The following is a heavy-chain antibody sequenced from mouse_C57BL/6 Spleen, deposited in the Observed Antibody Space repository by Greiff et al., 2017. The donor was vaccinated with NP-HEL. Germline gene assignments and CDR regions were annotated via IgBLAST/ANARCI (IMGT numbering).Heavy chain of an antibody. Sequence: EVQLQQSGAELVRPGASVKLSCTASGFNIKDYYMHWVKQRPEQGLEWIGRIDPEDGDNEYAPKFQGKATMTADTSSNTAYLQLSSLTSEDTAVYYCTTGYGSSMYYYDYWGQGTTLTVSS. CDR3: TTGYGSSMYYYDY. V-gene: IGHV14-1*01. J-gene: IGHJ2*01. CDR2: IDPEDGDN. D-gene: IGHD1-1*01. CDR1: GFNIKDYY.